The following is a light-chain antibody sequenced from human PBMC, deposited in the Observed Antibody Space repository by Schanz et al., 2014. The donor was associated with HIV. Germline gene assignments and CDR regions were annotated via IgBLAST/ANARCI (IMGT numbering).Light chain of an antibody. J-gene: IGKJ4*01. CDR2: GAS. CDR1: QSVSSSY. Sequence: EIVMTQSPVTLSVSPGERVTLSCRASQSVSSSYLAWYQQKPGQAPRLLIYGASTRATGIPARFSASGSGTEFTLTISSLQSEDFAVYYCQQYNTFGGGTKVEIK. CDR3: QQYNT. V-gene: IGKV3-15*01.